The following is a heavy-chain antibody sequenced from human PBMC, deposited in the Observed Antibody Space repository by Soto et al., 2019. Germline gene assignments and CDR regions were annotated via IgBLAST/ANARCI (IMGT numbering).Heavy chain of an antibody. CDR2: IYYSGST. Sequence: SETLSLTCTVSGGSISSGGYYWSWIRQHPGKGLEWIGYIYYSGSTYYNPSLKSRVTISVDTSKNQFSLKLSSVTAADTAVYYCARDRFNYDSSGYSNWFDPWGQGTLVTVSS. J-gene: IGHJ5*02. V-gene: IGHV4-31*03. CDR1: GGSISSGGYY. CDR3: ARDRFNYDSSGYSNWFDP. D-gene: IGHD3-22*01.